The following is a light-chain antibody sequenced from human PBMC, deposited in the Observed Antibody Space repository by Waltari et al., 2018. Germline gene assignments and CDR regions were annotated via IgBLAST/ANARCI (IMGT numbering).Light chain of an antibody. CDR1: NIEDKS. J-gene: IGLJ2*01. CDR2: DDS. V-gene: IGLV3-21*02. Sequence: YVLTQPPSVSVAPGQTAKITCGGDNIEDKSVNGYKQRPGQAPVLVGYDDSDRPSGIPERSSGSNSGKATLTISRVEAGDEADYYCQVWDSTSDHVVFGGGTKLTVL. CDR3: QVWDSTSDHVV.